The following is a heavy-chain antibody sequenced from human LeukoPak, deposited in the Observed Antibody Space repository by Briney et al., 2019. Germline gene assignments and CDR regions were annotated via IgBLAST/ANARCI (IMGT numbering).Heavy chain of an antibody. CDR2: ISYDGGQK. V-gene: IGHV3-30*04. CDR3: ARANSSSWHYFDY. Sequence: PGGSLRLSCAASGFTFSDYTMHWVGQAPGKGLEWVAVISYDGGQKYHADSVKGRFTISRDNSKNTVSLQMNSLRAEDTAVFYCARANSSSWHYFDYWGQGTLVTVSS. J-gene: IGHJ4*02. CDR1: GFTFSDYT. D-gene: IGHD6-13*01.